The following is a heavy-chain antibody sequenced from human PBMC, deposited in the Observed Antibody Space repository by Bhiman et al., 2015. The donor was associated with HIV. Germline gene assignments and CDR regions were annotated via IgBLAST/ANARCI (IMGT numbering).Heavy chain of an antibody. CDR1: GFTFSNAW. Sequence: EVQVVESGGGLVKPGGSLRVSCAASGFTFSNAWMSWVRQAPGKGLEWVSGISWNGGTVGYADSVKGRFTISRDNAKNSLYLQMTSLTAEDTALYYCAKDMTGEVRHGLTERGWDYWGQGTLVTVSS. CDR2: ISWNGGTV. J-gene: IGHJ4*02. V-gene: IGHV3-9*01. D-gene: IGHD1-14*01. CDR3: AKDMTGEVRHGLTERGWDY.